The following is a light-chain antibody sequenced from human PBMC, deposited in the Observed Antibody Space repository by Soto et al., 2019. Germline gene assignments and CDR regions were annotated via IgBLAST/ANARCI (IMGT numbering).Light chain of an antibody. CDR1: QSVLYSSNNKNY. J-gene: IGKJ2*01. Sequence: DIAVTQSPDSLAVSLGERATINCKSSQSVLYSSNNKNYLAWYQQKPGQPPNLLVYWASTRESGVPDRFSGRGSGTDFTLTISSLQAEDVAVYYCQQYYTTPPTFGQGTKLEIK. V-gene: IGKV4-1*01. CDR2: WAS. CDR3: QQYYTTPPT.